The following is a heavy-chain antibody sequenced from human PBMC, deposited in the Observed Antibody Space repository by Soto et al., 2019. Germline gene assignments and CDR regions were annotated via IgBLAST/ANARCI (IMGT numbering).Heavy chain of an antibody. J-gene: IGHJ4*02. D-gene: IGHD3-9*01. Sequence: QVQLVQSGAEVKQPGSSVKVSCKASGGTFSSYAISWVRQAPGQGLEWMGGIIPIFGTANYAQKFQGRVKITADEPTGTAYRELSSLKSEDTAVYYCARTPVVRYFDWLPEGSFDYWRQGTLVTVSS. V-gene: IGHV1-69*01. CDR3: ARTPVVRYFDWLPEGSFDY. CDR1: GGTFSSYA. CDR2: IIPIFGTA.